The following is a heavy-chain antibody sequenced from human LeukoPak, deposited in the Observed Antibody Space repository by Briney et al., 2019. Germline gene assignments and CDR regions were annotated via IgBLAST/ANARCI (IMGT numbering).Heavy chain of an antibody. CDR1: GFTVSSNY. V-gene: IGHV3-53*01. CDR3: AKGSWIQLWCDFDY. CDR2: IYSGGST. D-gene: IGHD5-18*01. J-gene: IGHJ4*02. Sequence: GGSLRLSCAASGFTVSSNYMSWVRQAPGKGLEWVSVIYSGGSTYYADSVKGRFTISRDNSKNTLYLQMNSLRAEDTAVYYCAKGSWIQLWCDFDYWGQGTLVTVSS.